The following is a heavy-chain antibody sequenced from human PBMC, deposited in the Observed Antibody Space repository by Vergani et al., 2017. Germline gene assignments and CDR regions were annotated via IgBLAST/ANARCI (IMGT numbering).Heavy chain of an antibody. Sequence: QVQLQDSGPGLVKPSDTLSLTCTVSGGSISSYYWTWIRQPPGKGLEWFGYIYYSGSTNYNPSLKSRVTISVDTSKNQLSLKLSSVTAADTAVYYCARNPYCGGDCYSDAFDIWGQGTMVTVSS. J-gene: IGHJ3*02. V-gene: IGHV4-59*01. CDR2: IYYSGST. D-gene: IGHD2-21*02. CDR1: GGSISSYY. CDR3: ARNPYCGGDCYSDAFDI.